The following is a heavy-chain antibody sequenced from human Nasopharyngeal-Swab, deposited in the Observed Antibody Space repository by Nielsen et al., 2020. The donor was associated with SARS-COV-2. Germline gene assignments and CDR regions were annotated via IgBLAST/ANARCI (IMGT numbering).Heavy chain of an antibody. Sequence: WIRQPPGKGLEWIGYIYHSGSTYYNPSLKSRVTISVDWSKNRFSLNLSSVTAADTAVYYCARLYDTSGYDYWGQGTLVTVSS. D-gene: IGHD3-22*01. J-gene: IGHJ4*02. CDR2: IYHSGST. V-gene: IGHV4-30-2*01. CDR3: ARLYDTSGYDY.